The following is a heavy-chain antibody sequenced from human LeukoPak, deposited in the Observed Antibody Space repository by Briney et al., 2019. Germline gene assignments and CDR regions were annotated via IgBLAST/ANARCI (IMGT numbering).Heavy chain of an antibody. CDR2: INHNGNVN. D-gene: IGHD3-16*01. Sequence: GGSLRLSCAASGFTFSSYWMNWARQAPGMGLEWVASINHNGNVNYYVDSVKGRFTISRDNAKNSLYLQMSSLRAEDTAVYFCARGGGLDVWGQGATVTVSS. V-gene: IGHV3-7*03. CDR1: GFTFSSYW. CDR3: ARGGGLDV. J-gene: IGHJ6*02.